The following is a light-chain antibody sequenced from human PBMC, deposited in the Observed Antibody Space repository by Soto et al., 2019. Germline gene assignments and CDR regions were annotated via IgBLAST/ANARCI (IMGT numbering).Light chain of an antibody. J-gene: IGKJ3*01. V-gene: IGKV1-27*01. CDR3: QRYHSALLT. Sequence: DIQMTQSPSSLSASVGDRVTMTCRASQAIRKYVAWYQQKPGEVPKLLIYAASTLQSGVPARFSGGGFGTDFTLTISSLRPEDVAAYYCQRYHSALLTFGPGTKVDLK. CDR1: QAIRKY. CDR2: AAS.